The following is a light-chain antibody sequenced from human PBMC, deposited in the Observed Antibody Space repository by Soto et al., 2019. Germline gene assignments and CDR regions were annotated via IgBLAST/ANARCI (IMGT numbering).Light chain of an antibody. CDR1: SSDVGGYNY. J-gene: IGLJ1*01. Sequence: QSALTQPASVSGSPGQSITISCTGTSSDVGGYNYVSWYQQHPGKAPKLMIYEVSNRPSGVSNRFSGSKSGNTASLTISGLQAEYEADYYCSSYTSSSTLHVFGTGTKVTVL. CDR2: EVS. V-gene: IGLV2-14*01. CDR3: SSYTSSSTLHV.